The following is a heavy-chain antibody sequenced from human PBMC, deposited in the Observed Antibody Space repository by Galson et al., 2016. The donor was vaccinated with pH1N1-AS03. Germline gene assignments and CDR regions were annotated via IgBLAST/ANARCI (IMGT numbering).Heavy chain of an antibody. D-gene: IGHD3-16*02. V-gene: IGHV3-33*01. Sequence: SLRLSCAASGFTFGSHGMHWVRQTPGKGLEWVAVIWHDGSEKYYADSVKGRFTISRDNSKNTLYLQINSLRAEDTAVYYCARDRHYYDYIWGTYRYDWYFDLWGRSTLVTVSS. CDR2: IWHDGSEK. CDR1: GFTFGSHG. CDR3: ARDRHYYDYIWGTYRYDWYFDL. J-gene: IGHJ2*01.